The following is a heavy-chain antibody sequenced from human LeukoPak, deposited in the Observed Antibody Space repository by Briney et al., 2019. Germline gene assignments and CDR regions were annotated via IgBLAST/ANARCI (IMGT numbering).Heavy chain of an antibody. CDR1: GFTFSAYA. CDR3: TKKLVWFGENYYYSLDV. D-gene: IGHD3-10*01. CDR2: IYASGSST. J-gene: IGHJ6*02. V-gene: IGHV3-23*01. Sequence: PGGSLRLSCAASGFTFSAYAMSWVRQAPGKGLEWVSTIYASGSSTYYADSMKGRFTISRDNSKNTLSLQINSLRADDTAVYYCTKKLVWFGENYYYSLDVWGQGTTVTVSS.